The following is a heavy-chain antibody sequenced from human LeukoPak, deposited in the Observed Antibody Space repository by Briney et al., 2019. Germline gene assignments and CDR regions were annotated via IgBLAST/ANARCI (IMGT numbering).Heavy chain of an antibody. D-gene: IGHD3-22*01. CDR2: INPNSGGT. CDR3: ARELHPYYYDSSAPFDY. J-gene: IGHJ4*02. V-gene: IGHV1-2*02. CDR1: GYSFTSYG. Sequence: ASVKVSCKASGYSFTSYGISWVRQAPGQGLEWMGWINPNSGGTNYAQKFQGRVTMTRDTSISTAYMELSRLRSDDTAVYYCARELHPYYYDSSAPFDYWGQGTLVTVSS.